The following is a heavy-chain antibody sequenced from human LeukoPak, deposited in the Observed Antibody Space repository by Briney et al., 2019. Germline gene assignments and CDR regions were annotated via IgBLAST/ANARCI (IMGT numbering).Heavy chain of an antibody. CDR2: INPNSGGT. D-gene: IGHD1-26*01. J-gene: IGHJ6*03. V-gene: IGHV1-2*02. Sequence: ASVKVSCKASGYAFTGYYMRWVRQAPGQGLEWMGWINPNSGGTNYAQKFQGRVTMTRDTSISTAYMELSRLRSDDTAVYYCATVLWERRGGYYYYYMDVWGKGTTVTVSS. CDR1: GYAFTGYY. CDR3: ATVLWERRGGYYYYYMDV.